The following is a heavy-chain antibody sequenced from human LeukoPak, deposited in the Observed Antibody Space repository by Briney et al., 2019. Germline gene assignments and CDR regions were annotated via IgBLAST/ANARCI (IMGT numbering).Heavy chain of an antibody. CDR3: ARDRDCSGGSCVDI. CDR1: GYTFTVYY. V-gene: IGHV1-2*02. D-gene: IGHD2-15*01. J-gene: IGHJ3*02. CDR2: INPNSGGT. Sequence: VASVKVFCKASGYTFTVYYMHWVRQAPGQGLEWMGWINPNSGGTNYAQKFQGRVTMTRDTSISTAYMELSRLRSDDTAVYYCARDRDCSGGSCVDIWGQGTMVTVSS.